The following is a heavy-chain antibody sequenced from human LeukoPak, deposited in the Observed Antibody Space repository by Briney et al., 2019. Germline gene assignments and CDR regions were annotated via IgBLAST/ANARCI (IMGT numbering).Heavy chain of an antibody. J-gene: IGHJ4*02. D-gene: IGHD3/OR15-3a*01. Sequence: SETLSLTCAVSGGSLSSSNWWSGVRQPPGKGLEGVGEIYHTGSTNYNPSLKSRVTISVDKSKNQFSLKLSSVTAADTAVYYCARNLMGLVGPLEYWGQGTLVTVSS. CDR3: ARNLMGLVGPLEY. V-gene: IGHV4-4*02. CDR1: GGSLSSSNW. CDR2: IYHTGST.